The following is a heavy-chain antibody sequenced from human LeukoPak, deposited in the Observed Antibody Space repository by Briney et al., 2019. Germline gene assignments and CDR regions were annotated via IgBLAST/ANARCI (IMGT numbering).Heavy chain of an antibody. CDR2: ISYDGSNK. J-gene: IGHJ4*02. CDR1: GFTFSSYA. CDR3: ARDSPQKDISRYSSGWYFQVDY. D-gene: IGHD6-19*01. V-gene: IGHV3-30*04. Sequence: GGSLRLSCAASGFTFSSYAMHWVRQAPGKGLEWVAVISYDGSNKYYADSVKGRFTISRDNSKNTLYLQMNSLRAEDTAVYYCARDSPQKDISRYSSGWYFQVDYWGQGTLVTVSS.